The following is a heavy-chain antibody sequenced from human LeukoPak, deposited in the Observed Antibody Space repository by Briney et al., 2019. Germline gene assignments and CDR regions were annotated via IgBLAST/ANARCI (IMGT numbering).Heavy chain of an antibody. Sequence: PSETLSLTCAVYGGSLSGYYWSWIRQPPGKGLEWIGEINHSGSTNYNPSLKSRVTISVDTSKNQFSLKLSSVTAADTAVYYCARGRSETYYYDSSGDFDYWGQGALVTVSS. CDR3: ARGRSETYYYDSSGDFDY. D-gene: IGHD3-22*01. J-gene: IGHJ4*02. CDR1: GGSLSGYY. V-gene: IGHV4-34*01. CDR2: INHSGST.